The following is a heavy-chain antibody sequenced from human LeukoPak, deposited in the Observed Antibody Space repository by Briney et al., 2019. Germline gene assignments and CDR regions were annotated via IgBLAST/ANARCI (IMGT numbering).Heavy chain of an antibody. J-gene: IGHJ4*02. CDR1: GFTFSSYS. Sequence: GGSLRLSCAASGFTFSSYSMNWVRQAPGKGLEWVANIKQDGSEKYYVDSVKGRFTISRDNAKNSLFLQMNSLRVEDTAVYYCARRGSTDYWGQGTLVTVSS. CDR3: ARRGSTDY. CDR2: IKQDGSEK. V-gene: IGHV3-7*03. D-gene: IGHD3-10*01.